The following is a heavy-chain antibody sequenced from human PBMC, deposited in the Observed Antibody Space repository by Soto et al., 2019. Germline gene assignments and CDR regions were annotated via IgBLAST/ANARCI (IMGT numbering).Heavy chain of an antibody. J-gene: IGHJ4*02. Sequence: SETLSLTCTVSGGSISSYYWSWIRPPPGKGLEWIGYIYYSGSTNYNPSLKSRVTISVDTSKNQFSLKLSSVTAADTAVYYCAREGRDGYNEYWGQGTLVTVSS. D-gene: IGHD5-12*01. CDR3: AREGRDGYNEY. CDR2: IYYSGST. CDR1: GGSISSYY. V-gene: IGHV4-59*01.